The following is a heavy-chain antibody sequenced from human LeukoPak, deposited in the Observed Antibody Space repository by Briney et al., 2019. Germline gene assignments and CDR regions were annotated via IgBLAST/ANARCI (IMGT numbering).Heavy chain of an antibody. Sequence: GGSLRLSCGASGFTFSSYAMHWVRQAPGKGLEWVAVISYDGSNKYYADSVKGRFTISRDNSKNTLYLQMNSLRAEDTAVYYCARDHEYYDYVWGSYRQSGFDYWGQGTLVTVSS. CDR3: ARDHEYYDYVWGSYRQSGFDY. D-gene: IGHD3-16*02. CDR1: GFTFSSYA. CDR2: ISYDGSNK. V-gene: IGHV3-30-3*01. J-gene: IGHJ4*02.